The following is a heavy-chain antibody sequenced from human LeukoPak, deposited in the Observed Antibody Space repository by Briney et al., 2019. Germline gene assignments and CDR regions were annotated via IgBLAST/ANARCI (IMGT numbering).Heavy chain of an antibody. CDR2: IYSSGST. Sequence: SETLSLTCTVSGGSITTYYRTWIRQPPGKGLEWIGYIYSSGSTNYNPSLKSRITISVDTSRNQFSLKLSSVTAADTAVYYCARVTHYYDSSGVVDYWGQGTLVTVSS. J-gene: IGHJ4*02. D-gene: IGHD3-22*01. CDR1: GGSITTYY. V-gene: IGHV4-59*01. CDR3: ARVTHYYDSSGVVDY.